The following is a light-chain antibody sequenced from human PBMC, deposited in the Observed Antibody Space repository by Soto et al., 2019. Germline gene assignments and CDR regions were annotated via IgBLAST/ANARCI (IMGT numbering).Light chain of an antibody. Sequence: EIVLTQSPATLSLSPGERATVSCRASQSISSYLGRYQQNPGQAPRLLIYDASNRATGIPARFSGSGSGTDFTLTISSLEPEDFAIYYCQQRTNWPYTFGQGTKLEIK. CDR3: QQRTNWPYT. J-gene: IGKJ2*01. CDR1: QSISSY. V-gene: IGKV3-11*01. CDR2: DAS.